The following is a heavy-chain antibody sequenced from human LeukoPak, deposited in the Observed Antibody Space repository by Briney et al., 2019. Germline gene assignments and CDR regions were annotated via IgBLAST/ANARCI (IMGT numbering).Heavy chain of an antibody. J-gene: IGHJ3*02. V-gene: IGHV1-46*01. CDR3: AREAYKSRGHDALDI. Sequence: GASLRVSCKASVYTFTSYIMHWVRQTPRQRLEWGGIINPSGGSTSYAQKFQGRVTMTRDTSTSTVYMELRSLRSEDTAVYYCAREAYKSRGHDALDIWGQGTMVTVSS. CDR1: VYTFTSYI. CDR2: INPSGGST. D-gene: IGHD1-1*01.